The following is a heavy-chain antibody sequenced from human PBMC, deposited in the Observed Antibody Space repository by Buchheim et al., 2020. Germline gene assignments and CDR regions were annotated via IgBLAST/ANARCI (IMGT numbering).Heavy chain of an antibody. Sequence: EVQLVESGGGLVATGGSLRLSCVASGFSFDGSVMHWVRQVPGKGLEWVSHITWNSGDMGYAGSVKDRFTISRAPAKKSLYLQMSRLRPDDTALYYCAKGWYSSGPFDNWGQGTL. CDR2: ITWNSGDM. V-gene: IGHV3-9*01. D-gene: IGHD6-19*01. CDR1: GFSFDGSV. CDR3: AKGWYSSGPFDN. J-gene: IGHJ4*02.